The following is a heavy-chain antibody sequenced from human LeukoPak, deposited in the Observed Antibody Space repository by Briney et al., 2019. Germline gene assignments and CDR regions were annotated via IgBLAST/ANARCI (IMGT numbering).Heavy chain of an antibody. D-gene: IGHD6-19*01. V-gene: IGHV1-69*06. CDR3: AREGRGSGFEYFQH. J-gene: IGHJ1*01. Sequence: PSASVKVSCKASGGTFSSYAISWVRQAPGQGLEWXXGIIPIFGTANYAQKFQGRVTITADKSTSTAYMELSSLRSEDTAVYYCAREGRGSGFEYFQHWGQGTLVTVSS. CDR1: GGTFSSYA. CDR2: IIPIFGTA.